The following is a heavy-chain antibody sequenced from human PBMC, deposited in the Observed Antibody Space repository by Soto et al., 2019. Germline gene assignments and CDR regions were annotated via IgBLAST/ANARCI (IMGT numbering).Heavy chain of an antibody. CDR2: MNPNSGNT. J-gene: IGHJ6*02. CDR3: AGWPDGYDSYGMDV. CDR1: GYTFTSYD. V-gene: IGHV1-8*01. Sequence: QVQLVQSGAEVKKPGASVKVSCKASGYTFTSYDINWVRQATGQGLEWMGWMNPNSGNTDYAQKFQGRVTMTRNTTISNAYTELSSLRSEDTAAYDCAGWPDGYDSYGMDVWGQGTTVTVSS.